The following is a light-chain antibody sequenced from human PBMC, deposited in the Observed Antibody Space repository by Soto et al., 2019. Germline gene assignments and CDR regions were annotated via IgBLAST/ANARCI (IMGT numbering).Light chain of an antibody. Sequence: NFMLTQPHSVSESPGKTVTISCTRSSGSIASNYVQWYQQRPGSAPTTVIYEDNQRPSGVPDRFSGSTDGSSNSASRTISGLQTEDEADYYCQSYDSRTVVFGGGTKLTVL. CDR3: QSYDSRTVV. CDR2: EDN. V-gene: IGLV6-57*04. CDR1: SGSIASNY. J-gene: IGLJ2*01.